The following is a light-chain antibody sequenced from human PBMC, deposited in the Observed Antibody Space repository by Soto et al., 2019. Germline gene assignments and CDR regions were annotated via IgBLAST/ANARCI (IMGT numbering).Light chain of an antibody. CDR1: QSFNSIY. V-gene: IGKV3-20*01. CDR2: GAS. Sequence: EIMLTQSPGTLSLYPGERNTLSCRASQSFNSIYLAWYQQKPGQAPRLLIYGASSRATGIPDRFSGSGSGTDFTLTISRLEPEDFAVYYCHQYDSWTFGQGTKVDIK. CDR3: HQYDSWT. J-gene: IGKJ1*01.